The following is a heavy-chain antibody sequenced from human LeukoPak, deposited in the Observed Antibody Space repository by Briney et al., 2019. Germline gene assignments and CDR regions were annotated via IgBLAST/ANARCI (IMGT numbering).Heavy chain of an antibody. CDR1: GGSITSYY. J-gene: IGHJ4*02. CDR2: IHYAGST. CDR3: ARGPRFEYCSSTSCYYGDFDY. V-gene: IGHV4-59*01. Sequence: SETLSLTCTVSGGSITSYYWSWIRQSPGKGLECIGYIHYAGSTNYNPSLKSRVTISVETSKNQFSLKLKSVTAADTAVYYCARGPRFEYCSSTSCYYGDFDYWGQGTLVTVSS. D-gene: IGHD2-2*01.